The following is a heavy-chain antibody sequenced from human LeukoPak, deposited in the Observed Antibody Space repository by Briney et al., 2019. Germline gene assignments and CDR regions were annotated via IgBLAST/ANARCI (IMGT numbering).Heavy chain of an antibody. CDR2: IRYDGSNK. CDR1: GFTFSSYG. Sequence: PGGSLRLSCVASGFTFSSYGMHWVRQAPGKGLEWVAFIRYDGSNKYYADSVKGRFTISRDNSKNTLYLQMNSLRSEDTAVYYCAKVRYSGYDTRPYFDYWGQGTLVTVSS. CDR3: AKVRYSGYDTRPYFDY. J-gene: IGHJ4*02. V-gene: IGHV3-30*02. D-gene: IGHD5-12*01.